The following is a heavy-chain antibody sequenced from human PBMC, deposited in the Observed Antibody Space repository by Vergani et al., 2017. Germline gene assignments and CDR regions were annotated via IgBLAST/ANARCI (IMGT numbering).Heavy chain of an antibody. CDR1: GGSFTSYH. D-gene: IGHD4-11*01. J-gene: IGHJ6*03. CDR2: IDHTGRP. Sequence: QVQLQQWGGGLLKPSETLSLTCVVNGGSFTSYHWTWIRQSPGEGLEWVGDIDHTGRPDYNPSLKSRLTMSVAKSRNQISLTLNSVTATDTAIYFCARVNTETNGHLYYYYYMDVWGQGTAVTVS. CDR3: ARVNTETNGHLYYYYYMDV. V-gene: IGHV4-34*01.